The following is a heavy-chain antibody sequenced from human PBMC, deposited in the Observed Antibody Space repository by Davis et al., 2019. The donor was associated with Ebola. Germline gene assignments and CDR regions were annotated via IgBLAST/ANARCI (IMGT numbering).Heavy chain of an antibody. V-gene: IGHV4-34*01. Sequence: MPSETLSLTCAVYAGSFSDYYWGWIRQPPGKGLEWIGSIYYSGSTYYNPSLKSRVTIAVDTSKNQFSLKLSSVTAADTAVYYCARGRIAARPVSEWFDPWGQGTLVTVSS. CDR3: ARGRIAARPVSEWFDP. CDR2: IYYSGST. J-gene: IGHJ5*02. D-gene: IGHD6-6*01. CDR1: AGSFSDYY.